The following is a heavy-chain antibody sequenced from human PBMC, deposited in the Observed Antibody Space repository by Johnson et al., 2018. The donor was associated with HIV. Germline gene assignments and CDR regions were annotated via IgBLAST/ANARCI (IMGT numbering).Heavy chain of an antibody. V-gene: IGHV3-15*01. CDR3: TTVEYGSGGPL. Sequence: VQLVESGGGVVQPGRSLRLSCAASGFTFSSYAMHWVRQAPGKGLEWVGRIKSKTDGGTTDYAAPVKGRFTISRDDSKNTLYLQMNSLKTEDTAVYYCTTVEYGSGGPLWGQGTMVTVSS. J-gene: IGHJ3*01. CDR2: IKSKTDGGTT. D-gene: IGHD3-10*01. CDR1: GFTFSSYA.